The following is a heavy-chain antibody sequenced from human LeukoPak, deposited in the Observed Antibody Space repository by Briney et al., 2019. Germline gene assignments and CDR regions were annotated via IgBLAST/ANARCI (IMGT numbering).Heavy chain of an antibody. D-gene: IGHD1-1*01. Sequence: RSETLSLTCTVSGGSISGSSYYWGWIRQPPGKGLEWIGSIYYSGSTYYNPSLKSRVTISVDRSKNQFSLKLSSVTAADTAVYYCARGGYGSWNWFDPWGQGTLVTVSS. CDR2: IYYSGST. V-gene: IGHV4-39*07. J-gene: IGHJ5*02. CDR3: ARGGYGSWNWFDP. CDR1: GGSISGSSYY.